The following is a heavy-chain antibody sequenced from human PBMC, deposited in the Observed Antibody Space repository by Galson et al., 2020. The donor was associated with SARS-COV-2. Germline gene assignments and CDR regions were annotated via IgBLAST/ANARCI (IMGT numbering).Heavy chain of an antibody. CDR1: RFTFASYY. J-gene: IGHJ3*02. CDR2: IKKDGSEK. Sequence: GGSLRLSCVASRFTFASYYMSWVRQAPGKGLEWVASIKKDGSEKWYVDSVKGRFTISRDNAKNSLYLQINSLSAEDTAVYYCARETYYDFLSDAYSDACDIWGQGTMVTVSS. CDR3: ARETYYDFLSDAYSDACDI. V-gene: IGHV3-7*03. D-gene: IGHD3-3*01.